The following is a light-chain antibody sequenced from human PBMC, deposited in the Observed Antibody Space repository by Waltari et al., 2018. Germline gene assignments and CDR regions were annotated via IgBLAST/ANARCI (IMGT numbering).Light chain of an antibody. J-gene: IGKJ4*01. Sequence: EIVMTQSPTTLSVSPGDTVTLACRPIPSVAVNLAWYQQNPGHPPRLFIYGPSTRATGVPARFSGSGSGTEFTLTISSLQSEDFAVYYCQQYNNWPLTFGGGTKVEIK. CDR1: PSVAVN. CDR3: QQYNNWPLT. V-gene: IGKV3-15*01. CDR2: GPS.